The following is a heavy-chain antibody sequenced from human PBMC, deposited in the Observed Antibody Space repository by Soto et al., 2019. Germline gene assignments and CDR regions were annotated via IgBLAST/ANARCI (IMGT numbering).Heavy chain of an antibody. J-gene: IGHJ5*02. D-gene: IGHD2-21*02. CDR1: GGTVASSHW. Sequence: SETLSLTCGVSGGTVASSHWWSWVRQSPGRGLEWIGNVYHTGDTNCNPSLQSRVTFSVDKYNNQFSLRLTSVTAADTAVYFCAREIVTAGGNNYFDPWGPGTLVTVSS. CDR2: VYHTGDT. CDR3: AREIVTAGGNNYFDP. V-gene: IGHV4-4*02.